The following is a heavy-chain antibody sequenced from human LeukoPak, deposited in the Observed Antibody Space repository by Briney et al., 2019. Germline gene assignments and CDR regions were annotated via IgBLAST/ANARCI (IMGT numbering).Heavy chain of an antibody. CDR1: GGTFSSYA. J-gene: IGHJ4*02. Sequence: SVKVSCKASGGTFSSYAISWVRQAPGQGLEWMGGIIPIFGTANYAQKFQGRVTITADESTSTAFMELSSLRSEDTAVYYCAREEIDSSGYYYYIDYWGQGTLVTVSS. CDR3: AREEIDSSGYYYYIDY. V-gene: IGHV1-69*13. D-gene: IGHD3-22*01. CDR2: IIPIFGTA.